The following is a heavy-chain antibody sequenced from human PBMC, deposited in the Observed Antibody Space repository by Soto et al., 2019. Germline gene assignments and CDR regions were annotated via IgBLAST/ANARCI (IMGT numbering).Heavy chain of an antibody. J-gene: IGHJ4*02. Sequence: PGGSLRLSCPASGFTFDDYAMHWPRQAPGKGLEWVSGISWNSGSIGYADSVKGRFTISRDNTKNSLYLQMNSLRAEDTALYYCAKVESEQIIDYWGQGTLVTVSS. CDR3: AKVESEQIIDY. D-gene: IGHD3-3*01. CDR1: GFTFDDYA. CDR2: ISWNSGSI. V-gene: IGHV3-9*01.